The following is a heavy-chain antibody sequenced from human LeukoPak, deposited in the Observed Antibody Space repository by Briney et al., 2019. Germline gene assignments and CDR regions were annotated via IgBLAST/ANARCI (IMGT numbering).Heavy chain of an antibody. CDR1: GFSLSTSGVG. D-gene: IGHD3-22*01. J-gene: IGHJ5*02. V-gene: IGHV2-5*01. CDR3: AHRGNYYDSRWFDP. CDR2: IYWNDDK. Sequence: KESGPTLVKPTPTLTLTCTFSGFSLSTSGVGVGWIRQPPGKALEWLALIYWNDDKRYSPSLKSRLTITKDTSKNQVVLTMTNMDPVDTATYYCAHRGNYYDSRWFDPWGQGTLVTVSS.